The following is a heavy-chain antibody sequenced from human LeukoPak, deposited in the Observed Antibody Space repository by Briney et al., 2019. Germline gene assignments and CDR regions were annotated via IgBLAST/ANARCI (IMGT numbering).Heavy chain of an antibody. V-gene: IGHV1-8*01. Sequence: ASVKVSCKASGYTFTSYDINWVRQATGQGLEWMGWMNPNSGNTGYVQKFQGRVTMTRDTSISTAYMELSGLRSEDTAVYYCATTNYYDSSGYPGHWGQGTLVTVSS. J-gene: IGHJ4*02. CDR3: ATTNYYDSSGYPGH. D-gene: IGHD3-22*01. CDR1: GYTFTSYD. CDR2: MNPNSGNT.